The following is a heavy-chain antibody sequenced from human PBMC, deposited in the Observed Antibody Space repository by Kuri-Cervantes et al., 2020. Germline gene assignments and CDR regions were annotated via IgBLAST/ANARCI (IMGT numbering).Heavy chain of an antibody. J-gene: IGHJ5*02. V-gene: IGHV4-61*01. D-gene: IGHD2-8*01. CDR2: IYPGQNN. CDR3: ARGPVVYEFDP. CDR1: RTSVSSGFHH. Sequence: GSLRLSCTVSRTSVSSGFHHWSWIRQPPGKKLEWIGCIYPGQNNRYNPSLQSRVAISVDTSKNQFSLKLSSVTAADTAVYYCARGPVVYEFDPWGQGTLVTVSS.